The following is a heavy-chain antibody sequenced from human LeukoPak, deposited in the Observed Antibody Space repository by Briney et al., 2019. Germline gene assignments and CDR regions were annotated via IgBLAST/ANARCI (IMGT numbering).Heavy chain of an antibody. CDR2: INHSGST. CDR3: ARSSRLNYYGSGSYYITSVRNWFDP. CDR1: GFTFSSYE. J-gene: IGHJ5*02. V-gene: IGHV4-34*01. D-gene: IGHD3-10*01. Sequence: LRLSCAASGFTFSSYEMNWIRQPPGKGLEWIGEINHSGSTNYNLSLKSRVTISVDTSKNQFSLKLSSVTAADTAVYYCARSSRLNYYGSGSYYITSVRNWFDPWGQGTLVTVSS.